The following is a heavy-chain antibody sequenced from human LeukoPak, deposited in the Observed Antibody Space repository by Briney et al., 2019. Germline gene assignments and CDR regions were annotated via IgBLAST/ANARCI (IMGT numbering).Heavy chain of an antibody. V-gene: IGHV3-23*01. D-gene: IGHD5-12*01. CDR3: APDPNKWLRNY. J-gene: IGHJ4*01. Sequence: GGSLRLSCAASGFTFSSYAMSWVRQVPGKGLEWVSTISGSGGSTYYADSVKGRFTISRDNSENTLSLQMNSLRAEDTAVYYCAPDPNKWLRNYWGQGTLVTVSS. CDR2: ISGSGGST. CDR1: GFTFSSYA.